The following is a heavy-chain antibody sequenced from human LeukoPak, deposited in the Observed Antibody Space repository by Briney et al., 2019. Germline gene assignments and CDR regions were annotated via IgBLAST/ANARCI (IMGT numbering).Heavy chain of an antibody. J-gene: IGHJ4*02. CDR3: ARRFDH. CDR2: ITGSGDTI. Sequence: GGSLRLSCAASGFTFSSYEMNWVRQAPGKGLEWVSYITGSGDTIYYADSVKGRFSISRDTAKNSLYLQMNSLRAEDTAVYYCARRFDHWGQGTLVTVSS. V-gene: IGHV3-48*03. CDR1: GFTFSSYE.